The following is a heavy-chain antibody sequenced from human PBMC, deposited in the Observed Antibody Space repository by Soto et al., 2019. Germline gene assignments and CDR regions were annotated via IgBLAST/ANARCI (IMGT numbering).Heavy chain of an antibody. J-gene: IGHJ4*02. D-gene: IGHD2-8*01. CDR3: ARALYARGYFDY. V-gene: IGHV1-69*13. CDR1: GGTFSSYA. CDR2: IIPIFGTA. Sequence: SVKVSLKPSGGTFSSYAISRVRQAPGQGLEWMGGIIPIFGTANYAQKFQGRVTITADESTSTAYMELSSLRSEDTAVYYCARALYARGYFDYWGQGTLVTVSS.